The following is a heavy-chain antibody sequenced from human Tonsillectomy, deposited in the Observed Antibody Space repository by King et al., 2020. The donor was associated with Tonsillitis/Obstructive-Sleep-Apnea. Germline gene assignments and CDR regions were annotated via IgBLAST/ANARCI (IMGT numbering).Heavy chain of an antibody. CDR3: TRLGDYSTVGDY. J-gene: IGHJ4*02. V-gene: IGHV3-73*01. CDR2: IRSKPNNYAT. D-gene: IGHD3-3*01. CDR1: GFSLSGST. Sequence: VQLVESGGGLVQPGGSLKLSCAASGFSLSGSTVHWVRQASGKGLEWVGRIRSKPNNYATAYAASVKGRLTVSRDDSKNTAYLQMNSLNIEDTAVYYCTRLGDYSTVGDYWGQGTLVTVSS.